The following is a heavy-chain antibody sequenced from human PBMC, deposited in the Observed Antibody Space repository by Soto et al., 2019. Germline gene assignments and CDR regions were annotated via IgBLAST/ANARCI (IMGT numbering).Heavy chain of an antibody. J-gene: IGHJ4*02. CDR2: IYYSGST. V-gene: IGHV4-61*01. Sequence: SETLSLTCTVSGGSVSSGSYCWSWIRKPPGKGLEWIGYIYYSGSTNYNPSLKSRVTISVDTSKNQFSLKLSSVTAADTAVYYCARDRVTAIGYYLDYWGQRTLVTVSS. D-gene: IGHD2-21*02. CDR1: GGSVSSGSYC. CDR3: ARDRVTAIGYYLDY.